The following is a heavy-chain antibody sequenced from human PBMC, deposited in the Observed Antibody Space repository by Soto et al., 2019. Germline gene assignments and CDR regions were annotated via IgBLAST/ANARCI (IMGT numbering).Heavy chain of an antibody. CDR3: ARDGPATVSGLVVIGPYYFEY. Sequence: GGSLRPSCGASGFSFSSYSMNWVRQAPGKGLEWVSYISGSSSTIDYADSVKGRFTVSRDNAKDSLYLQMNSLRDEDTAVYYCARDGPATVSGLVVIGPYYFEYWGQGTPVTVSS. J-gene: IGHJ4*02. V-gene: IGHV3-48*02. CDR2: ISGSSSTI. CDR1: GFSFSSYS. D-gene: IGHD3-3*01.